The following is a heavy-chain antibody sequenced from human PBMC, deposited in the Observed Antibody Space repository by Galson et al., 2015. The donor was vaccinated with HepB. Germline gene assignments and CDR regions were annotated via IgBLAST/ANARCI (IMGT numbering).Heavy chain of an antibody. CDR1: GFTFSNYG. V-gene: IGHV3-33*01. D-gene: IGHD6-13*01. Sequence: SLRLSCAASGFTFSNYGMHWVRQAPGKGLEWVALIWKDGTNKYYADSVRGRSTISRDNSKNTLFLQMSSLKAEDTAVYYCARDRGYRSSWYFFDYWGQGTLVTVSS. J-gene: IGHJ4*02. CDR2: IWKDGTNK. CDR3: ARDRGYRSSWYFFDY.